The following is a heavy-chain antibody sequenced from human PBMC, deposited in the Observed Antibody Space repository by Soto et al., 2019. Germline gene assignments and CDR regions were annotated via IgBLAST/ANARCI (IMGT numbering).Heavy chain of an antibody. Sequence: QVQLQEAGPGLVKPADTLSLSCTVSGDSVDVGGYFWSWIRQSPGGVLEWIGFIYNSGSTNSNPSLKSWITMSLDTSKNAFSLSLNSVSAADSAVYYCARGKGGLPYYFDSWGQGTPVTVSS. CDR1: GDSVDVGGYF. J-gene: IGHJ4*02. D-gene: IGHD3-16*01. V-gene: IGHV4-61*08. CDR2: IYNSGST. CDR3: ARGKGGLPYYFDS.